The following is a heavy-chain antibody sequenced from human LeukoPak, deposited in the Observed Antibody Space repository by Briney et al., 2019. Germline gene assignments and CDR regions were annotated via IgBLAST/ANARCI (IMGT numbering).Heavy chain of an antibody. CDR3: ASHTYYLSSGSFGH. J-gene: IGHJ4*02. CDR1: GYTFTTFG. CDR2: MNPGSGNT. V-gene: IGHV1-8*01. Sequence: ASVKVSCKPSGYTFTTFGINWVGQATGQGPGWLGWMNPGSGNTGYTQTFRGRVNSTRDTSIITAYLKLISPTSEDTAVYYCASHTYYLSSGSFGHWCQGTLVAVSS. D-gene: IGHD3-10*01.